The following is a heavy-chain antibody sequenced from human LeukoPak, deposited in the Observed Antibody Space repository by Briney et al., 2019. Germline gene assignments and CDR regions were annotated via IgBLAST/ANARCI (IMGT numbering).Heavy chain of an antibody. CDR3: TTAAPTHEFDY. CDR2: IKQDGSWA. Sequence: GGSLRLSCAASAFTFSNYGMHWVRQAPGKGMEWVADIKQDGSWANYVQSVKGRFTISRDNAKDSLYLQMYSLRAEDTAVYYCTTAAPTHEFDYWGQGTLVTVSS. D-gene: IGHD1-1*01. V-gene: IGHV3-7*03. CDR1: AFTFSNYG. J-gene: IGHJ4*02.